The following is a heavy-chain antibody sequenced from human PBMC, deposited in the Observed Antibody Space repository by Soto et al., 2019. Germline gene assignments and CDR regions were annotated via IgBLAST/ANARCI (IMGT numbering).Heavy chain of an antibody. CDR1: GGSISSYY. D-gene: IGHD2-15*01. Sequence: PSETLSLTCTVSGGSISSYYWSWIRQPPGKGLEWIGYIYYSGSTNYNPSLKSRVTISVDTSKNQFSLKLSSVTAADTAVYYCARVPWPVVAATVRGAFDIWGQGTMVTVS. CDR3: ARVPWPVVAATVRGAFDI. CDR2: IYYSGST. J-gene: IGHJ3*02. V-gene: IGHV4-59*01.